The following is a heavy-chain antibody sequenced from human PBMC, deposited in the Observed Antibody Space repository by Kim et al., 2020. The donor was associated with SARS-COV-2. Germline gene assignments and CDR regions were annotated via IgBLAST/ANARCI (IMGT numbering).Heavy chain of an antibody. CDR1: GFTFNYYG. CDR2: ITYEGSKK. J-gene: IGHJ4*03. Sequence: GGSLRLSCAVSGFTFNYYGMHWVRQAPDKGLEWVAGITYEGSKKCYADSLMGRFTISRDSSKNTLYLQMDSLISEDTAVYYCAQRGGVFEFASSCYSDY. D-gene: IGHD3-10*01. V-gene: IGHV3-30*03. CDR3: AQRGGVFEFASSCYSDY.